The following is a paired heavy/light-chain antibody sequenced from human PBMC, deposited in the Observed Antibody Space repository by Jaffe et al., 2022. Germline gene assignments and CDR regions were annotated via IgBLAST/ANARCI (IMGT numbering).Heavy chain of an antibody. V-gene: IGHV3-48*01. CDR3: ARVVGYCSGGTCYSCYFDY. CDR1: GFTFSSFS. Sequence: EVQVVESGGGLVQPGGSLRLSCAASGFTFSSFSMSWVRQTPGKGLEWISYISTSSNVIYYADSVKGRFTISRDNARNSLFLQMNSLRAEDTAVYYCARVVGYCSGGTCYSCYFDYWGQGTLVTVSS. J-gene: IGHJ4*02. D-gene: IGHD2-15*01. CDR2: ISTSSNVI.
Light chain of an antibody. Sequence: EIVLTQSPGTLSLSPGERATLSCRASQSVGSSYLAWYQHKPGQAPRLLIYAASSRATGIPDRFSGSGSGTDFTLTISRLEPEDFAVYYCQQYGSSPTWTFGQGTNVEIK. CDR1: QSVGSSY. V-gene: IGKV3-20*01. CDR2: AAS. CDR3: QQYGSSPTWT. J-gene: IGKJ1*01.